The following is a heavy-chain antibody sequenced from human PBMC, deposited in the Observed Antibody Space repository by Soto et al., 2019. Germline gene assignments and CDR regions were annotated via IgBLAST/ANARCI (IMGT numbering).Heavy chain of an antibody. CDR3: AGFPVMYQPHPINWFDP. V-gene: IGHV4-39*01. J-gene: IGHJ5*02. CDR2: IYYSGST. Sequence: KAWETLSLTCTVSGGSISSSSYYWGWIRQPPGKGLEWIGSIYYSGSTYYNPSLKSRVTISVDTSKNQFSLKLSSVTAADMAVYYCAGFPVMYQPHPINWFDPWGQGTLVTVSS. D-gene: IGHD2-2*01. CDR1: GGSISSSSYY.